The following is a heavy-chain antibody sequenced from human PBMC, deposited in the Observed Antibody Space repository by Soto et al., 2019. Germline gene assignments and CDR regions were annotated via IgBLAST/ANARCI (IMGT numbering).Heavy chain of an antibody. CDR3: ARHSPPVWFGDPPSGLDV. CDR2: IYTIGST. CDR1: GSGFTVSNNY. J-gene: IGHJ6*02. D-gene: IGHD3-10*01. Sequence: PGGSLRLSCGASGSGFTVSNNYMRWVRQAPGKGLEWISMIYTIGSTYYADSVKGLFTVSRDNYKNTLYLQMNSLRAADSAMYYCARHSPPVWFGDPPSGLDVWGLGTTVTVSS. V-gene: IGHV3-53*01.